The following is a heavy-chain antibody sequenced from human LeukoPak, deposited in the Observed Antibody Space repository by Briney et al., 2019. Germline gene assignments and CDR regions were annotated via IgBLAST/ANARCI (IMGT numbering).Heavy chain of an antibody. V-gene: IGHV3-11*06. D-gene: IGHD5-24*01. CDR3: ARDYKYAFDN. Sequence: GGSLRLSCAAFGFTFSDYSMSWVRQAPGKGLEWISYIGIDSGNTNYADSVKGRFTISGDKAKNSLYLQMNSLRVEDTAVYYCARDYKYAFDNWGQGTLVTVS. CDR1: GFTFSDYS. CDR2: IGIDSGNT. J-gene: IGHJ4*02.